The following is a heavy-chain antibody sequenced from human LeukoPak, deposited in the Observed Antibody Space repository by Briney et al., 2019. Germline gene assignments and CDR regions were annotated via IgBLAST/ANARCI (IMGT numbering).Heavy chain of an antibody. Sequence: SETLSLTCTVSGGSISSYYWSWIRQPPGKGLEWIGYIYYSGSTNYNPPLKSRVTISVDTSKNQFSLKLSSVTAADTAAYYCARTYGTFDYWGQGTLVTVSS. D-gene: IGHD3-10*01. CDR2: IYYSGST. CDR1: GGSISSYY. J-gene: IGHJ4*02. CDR3: ARTYGTFDY. V-gene: IGHV4-59*08.